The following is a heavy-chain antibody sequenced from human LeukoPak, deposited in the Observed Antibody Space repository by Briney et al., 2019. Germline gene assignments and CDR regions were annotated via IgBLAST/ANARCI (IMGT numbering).Heavy chain of an antibody. CDR3: ARREPSNSGHIGLDQ. V-gene: IGHV4-39*02. D-gene: IGHD1-26*01. CDR1: GGSISSSSSY. CDR2: IYYSGST. Sequence: SETLSLTCTVSGGSISSSSSYWGWIPQSPGKGLEWFGDIYYSGSTYYKPSLKSRVTISVDTSKNHSSLKLSYVTAADTAVYYCARREPSNSGHIGLDQWGQGTLVTVSS. J-gene: IGHJ4*02.